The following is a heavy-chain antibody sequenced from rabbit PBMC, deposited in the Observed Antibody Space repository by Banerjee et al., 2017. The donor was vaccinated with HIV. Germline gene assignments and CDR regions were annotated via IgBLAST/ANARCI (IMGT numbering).Heavy chain of an antibody. CDR2: IYTTSGST. D-gene: IGHD8-1*01. CDR1: GFTISSYDC. J-gene: IGHJ4*01. Sequence: QEQLEESGGGLVQPGASLTLTCTASGFTISSYDCMCWVRQAPGKGLEWIACIYTTSGSTWYASWVNCRFTISRSTSLNTVDLQMTSLTAADTATYFCVRAGVYAGSSSYTGFVFNLWGPGTLVTVS. V-gene: IGHV1S43*01. CDR3: VRAGVYAGSSSYTGFVFNL.